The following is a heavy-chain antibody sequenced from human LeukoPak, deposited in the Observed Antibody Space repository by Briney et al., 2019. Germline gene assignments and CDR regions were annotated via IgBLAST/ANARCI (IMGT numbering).Heavy chain of an antibody. J-gene: IGHJ3*02. D-gene: IGHD3-3*01. CDR1: GGSFSGYY. Sequence: SETLSLTCAVYGGSFSGYYWSWIRQPPGKGLEWIGEINHSGSTNYNPSLKSRVTISVDTSKNQFSLELSSVTAADTAVYYCARRGSGSNDAFDIWGQGTMVTVSS. V-gene: IGHV4-34*01. CDR3: ARRGSGSNDAFDI. CDR2: INHSGST.